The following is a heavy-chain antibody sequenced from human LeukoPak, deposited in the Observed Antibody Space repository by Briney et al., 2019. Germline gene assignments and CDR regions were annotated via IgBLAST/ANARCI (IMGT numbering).Heavy chain of an antibody. CDR2: IKQDGSEK. D-gene: IGHD5-24*01. CDR1: GFTFSSYW. J-gene: IGHJ4*02. Sequence: PGGSLRLSCAASGFTFSSYWMSWVRQAPGKGLEWVANIKQDGSEKYYVDSVKGRFTISRDNSKNTLYLQMNSLRAEDTAVYYCAKDRRDGYTYFDYWGQGTLVTVSS. V-gene: IGHV3-7*01. CDR3: AKDRRDGYTYFDY.